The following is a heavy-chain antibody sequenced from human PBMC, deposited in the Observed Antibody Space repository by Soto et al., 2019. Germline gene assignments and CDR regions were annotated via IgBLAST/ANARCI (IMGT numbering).Heavy chain of an antibody. J-gene: IGHJ5*02. D-gene: IGHD4-17*01. CDR1: GFTFSSYA. V-gene: IGHV3-23*01. CDR3: AKDQMESFYRDYVRDWFDP. Sequence: GGSLRLSCAASGFTFSSYAMSWVRQAPGKGLEWVSAISGSGGSTYYADSVKGRFTISRDNSKNTLYLQMNSLRAEDTAVYYCAKDQMESFYRDYVRDWFDPWGQGTLVTVSS. CDR2: ISGSGGST.